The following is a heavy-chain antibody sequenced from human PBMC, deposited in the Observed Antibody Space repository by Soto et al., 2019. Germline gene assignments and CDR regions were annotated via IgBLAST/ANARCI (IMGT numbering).Heavy chain of an antibody. Sequence: GESLKISCKGSGYSFSNFWIGWVRQMPGRGLEWMGIIFPSDSEIKYSTSFQGQVTISADTSISTAYLQWDTLKASDSAMYYCARHSGGNGYYYVDSYFDSWGQGTPVTVSS. J-gene: IGHJ4*02. V-gene: IGHV5-51*01. CDR1: GYSFSNFW. D-gene: IGHD3-22*01. CDR2: IFPSDSEI. CDR3: ARHSGGNGYYYVDSYFDS.